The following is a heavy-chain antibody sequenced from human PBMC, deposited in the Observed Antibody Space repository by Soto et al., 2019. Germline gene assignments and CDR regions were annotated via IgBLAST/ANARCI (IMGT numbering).Heavy chain of an antibody. V-gene: IGHV3-33*01. CDR3: ASALETGDY. CDR2: IWYDGSNK. D-gene: IGHD3-10*01. Sequence: QVQLVESGGGVVQPGRSLRLSCVASGFTFSNYGMHWVRQAPSKGPEWVAVIWYDGSNKDYADSVKGRFTISRDNSRNTLYLQMNSLRAEDTAVYYCASALETGDYWGQGTLVTVSS. J-gene: IGHJ4*02. CDR1: GFTFSNYG.